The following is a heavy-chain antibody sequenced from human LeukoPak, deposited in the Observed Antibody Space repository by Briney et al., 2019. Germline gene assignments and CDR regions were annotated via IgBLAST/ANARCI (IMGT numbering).Heavy chain of an antibody. CDR2: IYTSGST. V-gene: IGHV4-4*07. CDR3: ARVRYSYGYWFDP. Sequence: PSVTLSLTCTVSGGSISSYYWSWIRQPAGKGLEWIGRIYTSGSTNYNPSLKSPVTMSVDTSKNQFSLKLSSVTAADTAVYYCARVRYSYGYWFDPWGQGTLVTVSS. CDR1: GGSISSYY. D-gene: IGHD5-18*01. J-gene: IGHJ5*02.